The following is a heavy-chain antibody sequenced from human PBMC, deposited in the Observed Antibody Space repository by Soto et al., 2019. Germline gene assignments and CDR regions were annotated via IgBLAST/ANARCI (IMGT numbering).Heavy chain of an antibody. J-gene: IGHJ6*02. D-gene: IGHD3-16*02. CDR2: IYYSGST. V-gene: IGHV4-31*03. CDR1: GGSISSGGYY. Sequence: SETLSLTCTVSGGSISSGGYYWSWIRQHPGKGLEWIGYIYYSGSTYYNPSLKSRVTISVDTSKNQFSLKLSSVTAADTAVYYCARFIGEDSYYYYYGMDVWGQGTTVTVSS. CDR3: ARFIGEDSYYYYYGMDV.